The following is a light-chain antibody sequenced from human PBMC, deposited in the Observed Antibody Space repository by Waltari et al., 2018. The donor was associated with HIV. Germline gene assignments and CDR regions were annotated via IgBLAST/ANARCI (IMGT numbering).Light chain of an antibody. J-gene: IGKJ2*03. CDR2: DAS. CDR1: QSVGSY. V-gene: IGKV3-11*01. Sequence: EIVLTQSPATLSLSPGERATLSCRASQSVGSYLAWYQQKPGQAPRLLIYDASNRATGIPARFSGSGSGTDFTLTISSLEPEDFAVYYCQQRTNCPPYSFGQGTKLEIK. CDR3: QQRTNCPPYS.